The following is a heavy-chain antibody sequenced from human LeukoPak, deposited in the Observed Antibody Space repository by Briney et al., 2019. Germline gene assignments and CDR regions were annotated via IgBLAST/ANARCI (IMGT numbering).Heavy chain of an antibody. D-gene: IGHD2-15*01. CDR2: IKEDGSEK. CDR1: GFLFSRYW. V-gene: IGHV3-7*01. J-gene: IGHJ3*02. Sequence: GGSLTLSCAASGFLFSRYWMSWVRQAPGKGLEWVANIKEDGSEKYYVESMKGRFTISRDNVKNSLYLQINSLRAEDTAVYYCASSGSGGSSDGSFDIWGQGTMVTVSS. CDR3: ASSGSGGSSDGSFDI.